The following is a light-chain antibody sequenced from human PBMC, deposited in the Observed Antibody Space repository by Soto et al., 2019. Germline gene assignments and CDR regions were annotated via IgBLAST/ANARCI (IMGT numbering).Light chain of an antibody. CDR1: QGISSY. CDR3: QQYYSYPPH. CDR2: AAS. Sequence: AIRMTQSPSSFSASTGDRVTITCRASQGISSYLAWYQQKPGKAPKLLIYAASTLQSGVPSRFSGSGSGTDFTLTISCLQSEYFATYYWQQYYSYPPHFGQGTKLEIK. J-gene: IGKJ2*01. V-gene: IGKV1-8*01.